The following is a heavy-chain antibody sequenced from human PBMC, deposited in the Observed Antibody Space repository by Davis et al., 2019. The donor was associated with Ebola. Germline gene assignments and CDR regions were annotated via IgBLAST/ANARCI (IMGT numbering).Heavy chain of an antibody. D-gene: IGHD1-14*01. V-gene: IGHV3-23*01. Sequence: GESLKISCAASGFTSSSYAMNWVRQAPGKGLEWVSTISGSGANTYYADSVRGRFTISRDNSKNTLYLQMSSLRAEDTAVYYCARDLPGGDWYFDLWGRGTLVTVSS. CDR3: ARDLPGGDWYFDL. CDR2: ISGSGANT. CDR1: GFTSSSYA. J-gene: IGHJ2*01.